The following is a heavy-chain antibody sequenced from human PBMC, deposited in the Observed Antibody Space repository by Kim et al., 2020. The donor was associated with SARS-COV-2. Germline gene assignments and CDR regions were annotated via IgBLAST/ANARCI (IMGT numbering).Heavy chain of an antibody. V-gene: IGHV3-9*01. CDR2: ISWNSGSI. Sequence: GGSLRLSCAASGFTFGDYAMHWVRQAPGKGLEWVSGISWNSGSIGYADSVKGRFTISRDNAKNSLYLQMNSLRAEDTALYYCAKDPRFQRWVVIIHDAFDIWGQGTMVTVSS. D-gene: IGHD3-3*01. J-gene: IGHJ3*02. CDR3: AKDPRFQRWVVIIHDAFDI. CDR1: GFTFGDYA.